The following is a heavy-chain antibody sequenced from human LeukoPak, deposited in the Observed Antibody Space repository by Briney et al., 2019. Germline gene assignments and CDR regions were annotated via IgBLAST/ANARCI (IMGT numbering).Heavy chain of an antibody. Sequence: GGSLRLSCAASGFTFDDYAMHWVRQAPGKGLEWVSGISWNSGSIGYADSVKGRFTISRDNAKNSLYLQMNSLRAEDTALYYCAKDVCDSSNYYFDYWGQGTLVTVSS. D-gene: IGHD3-22*01. CDR3: AKDVCDSSNYYFDY. V-gene: IGHV3-9*01. CDR2: ISWNSGSI. CDR1: GFTFDDYA. J-gene: IGHJ4*02.